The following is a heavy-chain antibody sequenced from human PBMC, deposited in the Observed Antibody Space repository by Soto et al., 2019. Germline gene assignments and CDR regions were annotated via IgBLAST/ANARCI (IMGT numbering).Heavy chain of an antibody. CDR1: GGSISSSSYY. V-gene: IGHV4-39*01. CDR2: IYYSGST. Sequence: SETLSLTCTVPGGSISSSSYYWGWIRQPPGKGLEWIGSIYYSGSTYYNPSLKSRVTISVDTSKNQFSLKLSSVTAADTAVYYCARLVFPDAFDIWGQGTMVTVSS. J-gene: IGHJ3*02. CDR3: ARLVFPDAFDI. D-gene: IGHD3-10*01.